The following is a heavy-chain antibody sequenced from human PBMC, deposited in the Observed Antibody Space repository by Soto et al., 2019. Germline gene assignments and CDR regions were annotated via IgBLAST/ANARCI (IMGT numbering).Heavy chain of an antibody. CDR3: ARAIETAMDPCDY. V-gene: IGHV3-30-3*01. J-gene: IGHJ4*02. CDR2: ISDDGSIK. D-gene: IGHD5-18*01. Sequence: PVGSLRLSCAASGFSFTTYAMHWVSQAPGKGLEWVAVISDDGSIKYYADSVKGRFTISRDNSKNTFYLQMNSLRGDDTALYYCARAIETAMDPCDYWGQGALVTVSS. CDR1: GFSFTTYA.